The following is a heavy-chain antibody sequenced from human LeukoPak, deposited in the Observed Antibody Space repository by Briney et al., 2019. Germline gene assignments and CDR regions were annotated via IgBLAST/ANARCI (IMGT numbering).Heavy chain of an antibody. Sequence: PGGSLRLSCAASGFTFGSYWMSWVRQAPGKGLEWVANIKHDGGEKYYVDSVKGRFTISRDNAKNSLYLHVNSLRAEDTAVYYCARERGYSYGYSWFDPWGQGTLVTVSS. CDR3: ARERGYSYGYSWFDP. D-gene: IGHD5-18*01. CDR1: GFTFGSYW. CDR2: IKHDGGEK. V-gene: IGHV3-7*01. J-gene: IGHJ5*02.